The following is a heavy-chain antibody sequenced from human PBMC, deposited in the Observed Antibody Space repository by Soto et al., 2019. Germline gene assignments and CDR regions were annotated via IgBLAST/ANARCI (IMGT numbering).Heavy chain of an antibody. J-gene: IGHJ4*02. Sequence: EVQLLESGGGLVQPGGSLRLSCAASGFTLSVYAISWVRQAPGKGLECVSGISGSGGSTSYADSVKGRFTISRDNSKNTLSLQMNSRRAEDTAVYYCAKALYGGHDYWGPGTLVTVSS. CDR2: ISGSGGST. CDR3: AKALYGGHDY. CDR1: GFTLSVYA. D-gene: IGHD4-17*01. V-gene: IGHV3-23*01.